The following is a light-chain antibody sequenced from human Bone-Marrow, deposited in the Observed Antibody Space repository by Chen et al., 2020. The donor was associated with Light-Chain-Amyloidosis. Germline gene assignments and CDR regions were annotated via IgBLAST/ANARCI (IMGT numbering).Light chain of an antibody. CDR2: GAS. Sequence: EIVLTQSPGTLSLSPGERATLSCRASQSVSSTYLAWYQQKPGQGPRLLIYGASTRATGIPDRFSGSGSGKDFTLTISRLEPEDFAVYYCHLYGRSPPCTFGQGTKLEIK. J-gene: IGKJ2*02. CDR3: HLYGRSPPCT. CDR1: QSVSSTY. V-gene: IGKV3-20*01.